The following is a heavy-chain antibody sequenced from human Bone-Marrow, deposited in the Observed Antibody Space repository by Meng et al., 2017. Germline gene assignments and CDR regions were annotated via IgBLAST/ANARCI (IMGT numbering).Heavy chain of an antibody. J-gene: IGHJ5*02. V-gene: IGHV1-69*01. CDR1: VGHFCSNA. CDR2: ILHIFGTA. D-gene: IGHD2-2*01. CDR3: ATIGRYCSSTSCLNWFDP. Sequence: QLAAYVTKLQTPETPDKDCRNASVGHFCSNATSGVRQAPGQGLEWMGGILHIFGTANDAQKFQGRGTITADESTSTAYMALSSLRSEDTAVYYCATIGRYCSSTSCLNWFDPWGQGTLVTVSS.